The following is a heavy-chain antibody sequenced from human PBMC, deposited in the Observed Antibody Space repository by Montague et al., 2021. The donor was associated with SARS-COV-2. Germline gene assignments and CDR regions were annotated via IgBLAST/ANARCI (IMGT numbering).Heavy chain of an antibody. J-gene: IGHJ3*02. CDR3: ARGKGRSPDAFDI. D-gene: IGHD2-15*01. CDR1: GGSISTYY. Sequence: SETLSLTCTVSGGSISTYYWSWIRQSPGKGLEWIGYIYYSGNPNYNPSLTSRLSMSVDTSKNQLSLELSSVTAADTAVFFCARGKGRSPDAFDIWGQGITVTVSS. V-gene: IGHV4-59*01. CDR2: IYYSGNP.